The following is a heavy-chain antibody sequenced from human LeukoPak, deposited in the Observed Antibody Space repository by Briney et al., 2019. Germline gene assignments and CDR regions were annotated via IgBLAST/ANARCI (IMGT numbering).Heavy chain of an antibody. Sequence: SETLSLTCTVSGGSISSYYWSWTRQPPGKGLEWIGSIYYSGSTYYNPSLKSRVTISVDTSKNQFSLKLSSVTAADTAVYYCARLLYYYDSSGYTNDAFDIWGQGTMVTVSS. CDR3: ARLLYYYDSSGYTNDAFDI. J-gene: IGHJ3*02. CDR2: IYYSGST. CDR1: GGSISSYY. D-gene: IGHD3-22*01. V-gene: IGHV4-59*05.